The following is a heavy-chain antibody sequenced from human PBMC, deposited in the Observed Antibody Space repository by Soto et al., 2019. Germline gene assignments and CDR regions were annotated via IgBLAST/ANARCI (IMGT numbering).Heavy chain of an antibody. CDR1: GGSISSGGYS. CDR2: IYHSGST. CDR3: ARTESGTFEP. Sequence: SETLSLTCAVSGGSISSGGYSWSWIRQPPGKGLEWIGYIYHSGSTYYNPSLKSRVTISVDGSKNQFSLKLSSVTAADTAVYYCARTESGTFEPRGQGTLVTVSS. J-gene: IGHJ5*02. V-gene: IGHV4-30-2*01. D-gene: IGHD1-7*01.